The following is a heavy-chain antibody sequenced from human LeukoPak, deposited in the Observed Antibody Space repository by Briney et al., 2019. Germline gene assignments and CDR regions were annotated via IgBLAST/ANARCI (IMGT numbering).Heavy chain of an antibody. J-gene: IGHJ3*02. CDR2: ISYDGSNK. CDR3: AKALSPWVTMVRGVIIDAFDI. CDR1: GFTFSSYG. D-gene: IGHD3-10*01. V-gene: IGHV3-30*18. Sequence: GRSLRLSCAASGFTFSSYGMHWVRQAPGKGLEWVAVISYDGSNKYYADSVKGRFTISRDNSKNTLYLQMNSLRAEDTAVYYCAKALSPWVTMVRGVIIDAFDIWGQGTMVTVSS.